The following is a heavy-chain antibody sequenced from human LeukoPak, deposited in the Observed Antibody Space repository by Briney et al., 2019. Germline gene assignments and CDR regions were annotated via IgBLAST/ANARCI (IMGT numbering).Heavy chain of an antibody. Sequence: TGGSLRLSCAASGFVFSDYAMTWVRQAPGKGLEWVSGISASGGRTYNADAVKGRFTISRDNSKNTVYLQMNSLRDEDTAVYYCAKDWIYDAGSYLGDKYFDYWGQGTLVTVSS. CDR3: AKDWIYDAGSYLGDKYFDY. V-gene: IGHV3-23*01. D-gene: IGHD3-10*01. J-gene: IGHJ4*02. CDR1: GFVFSDYA. CDR2: ISASGGRT.